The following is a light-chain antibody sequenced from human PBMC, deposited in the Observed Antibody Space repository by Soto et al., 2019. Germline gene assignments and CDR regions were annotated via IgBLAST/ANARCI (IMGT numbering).Light chain of an antibody. Sequence: QSVLTQPSSVSAAPGQKVTISCSGSSSNIGNNYVSWYQQLPGTAPKLLIYDNNERPSGIPDRFSGSKSGTSATLGITGLQTGDEADYYCATWDSSLSAGVFGGGTKLTVL. J-gene: IGLJ2*01. CDR2: DNN. CDR1: SSNIGNNY. CDR3: ATWDSSLSAGV. V-gene: IGLV1-51*01.